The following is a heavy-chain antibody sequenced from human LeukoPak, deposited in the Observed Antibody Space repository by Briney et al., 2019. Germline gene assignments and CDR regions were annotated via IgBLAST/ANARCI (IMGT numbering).Heavy chain of an antibody. V-gene: IGHV3-23*01. CDR3: AHIVVVTAPYDAFDI. CDR2: ISGSGGST. J-gene: IGHJ3*02. D-gene: IGHD2-21*02. Sequence: GGSLRLSCAASGFTFSSYAMSWVRQAPGKGLAWVSAISGSGGSTYYADSVKGRFTISRDNSKNTLYLQMNSLRAEVTAVYYCAHIVVVTAPYDAFDIWGQGTMVTVSS. CDR1: GFTFSSYA.